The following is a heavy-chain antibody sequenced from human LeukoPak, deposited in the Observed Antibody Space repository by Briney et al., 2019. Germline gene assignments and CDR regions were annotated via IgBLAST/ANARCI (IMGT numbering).Heavy chain of an antibody. D-gene: IGHD6-13*01. CDR2: INPNSGGT. Sequence: ASVKVSCKASGYTFTGYYMHWVRQAPGQGLEWMGWINPNSGGTNYAQKFQGRVTITRDTSISTAYMELSRLRSDDTAVYYCARGRVAAGTLLRFDPWGQGTLVSVSS. CDR3: ARGRVAAGTLLRFDP. V-gene: IGHV1-2*02. CDR1: GYTFTGYY. J-gene: IGHJ5*02.